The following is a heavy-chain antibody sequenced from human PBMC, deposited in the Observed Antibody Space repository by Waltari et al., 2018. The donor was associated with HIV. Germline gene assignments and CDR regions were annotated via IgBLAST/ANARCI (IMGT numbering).Heavy chain of an antibody. CDR3: ARDLGRSMYSSSWYEKP. Sequence: QVQLVQSGAEVKKPGASVKVSCKASDYTFPRYGISWVRQAPGQGLEWMGWISAYKWNTNYAQKLQGRVTMTTDTSTSTAYMELRSLRSDDTAVYYCARDLGRSMYSSSWYEKPWGQGTLVTVSS. CDR1: DYTFPRYG. CDR2: ISAYKWNT. V-gene: IGHV1-18*01. D-gene: IGHD6-13*01. J-gene: IGHJ5*02.